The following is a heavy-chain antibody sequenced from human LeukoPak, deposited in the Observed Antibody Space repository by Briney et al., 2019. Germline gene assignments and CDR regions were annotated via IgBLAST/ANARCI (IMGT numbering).Heavy chain of an antibody. Sequence: GESLKISCKGSGYSFTTYWIGWVRQMPGKGLEWMGIIYPGDSDTRYSPSFQGQVTISADKSISTAYLQWSSLKASDTAMYYCARSPMALSGWFDPWGQGTLVTVSS. J-gene: IGHJ5*02. D-gene: IGHD3-3*01. CDR3: ARSPMALSGWFDP. CDR1: GYSFTTYW. V-gene: IGHV5-51*01. CDR2: IYPGDSDT.